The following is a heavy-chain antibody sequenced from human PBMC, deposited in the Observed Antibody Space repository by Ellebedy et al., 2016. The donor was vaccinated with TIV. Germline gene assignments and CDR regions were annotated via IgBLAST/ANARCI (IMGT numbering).Heavy chain of an antibody. D-gene: IGHD2-15*01. V-gene: IGHV4-4*07. CDR2: IYSSGAT. J-gene: IGHJ4*02. CDR3: AKLSQSPVVPAANYYFDY. CDR1: GASISTYF. Sequence: SETLSLXXTVSGASISTYFWTWIRQPAGGALEYIGRIYSSGATNYNPSLRSRLTMSVDTSKNQFSLKLNSVTAADTAVYYCAKLSQSPVVPAANYYFDYWGQGILVTVSS.